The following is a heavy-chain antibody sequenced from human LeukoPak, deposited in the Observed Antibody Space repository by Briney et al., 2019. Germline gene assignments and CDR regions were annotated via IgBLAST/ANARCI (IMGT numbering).Heavy chain of an antibody. CDR1: GYSFAAYW. D-gene: IGHD3-3*01. CDR2: IYPGDSDT. V-gene: IGHV5-51*01. Sequence: GESLKISCKDSGYSFAAYWFGWVRQMPGKGLEWIGVIYPGDSDTRYSPSFQGQVTFSADKFISTAYLQWSSLRASDTAMYCARRSYEGSSSAFDIWGQGTMVIVSS. CDR3: ARRSYEGSSSAFDI. J-gene: IGHJ3*02.